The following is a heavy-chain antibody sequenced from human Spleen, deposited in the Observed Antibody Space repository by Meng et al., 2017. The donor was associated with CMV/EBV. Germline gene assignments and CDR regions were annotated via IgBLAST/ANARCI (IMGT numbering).Heavy chain of an antibody. Sequence: GESLKISCAASGFTFSSYYMNWVRQAPGKGLEWVSYIDSTSNYIYYADSVKGRFTISRDNAKKSLNLQMNSLRAEDTAVYYCARDVEGCYYESSGYSVPAWGQGTLVTVSS. J-gene: IGHJ4*02. CDR2: IDSTSNYI. D-gene: IGHD3-22*01. CDR3: ARDVEGCYYESSGYSVPA. CDR1: GFTFSSYY. V-gene: IGHV3-21*01.